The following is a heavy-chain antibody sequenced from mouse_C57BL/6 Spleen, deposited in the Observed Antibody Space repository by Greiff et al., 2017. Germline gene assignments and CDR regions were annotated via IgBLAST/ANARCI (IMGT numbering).Heavy chain of an antibody. CDR2: ISDGGSYT. CDR3: ARVYGPYYFDD. Sequence: EVMLVESGGGLVKPGGSLKLSCAASGFTFSSYAMSWVRQTPEKRLEWVATISDGGSYTYYPDNVKGRFTISRDHANHNLYLLMGQLKSEDTAMYYCARVYGPYYFDDWGQGTTLTVSS. D-gene: IGHD2-10*02. J-gene: IGHJ2*01. CDR1: GFTFSSYA. V-gene: IGHV5-4*03.